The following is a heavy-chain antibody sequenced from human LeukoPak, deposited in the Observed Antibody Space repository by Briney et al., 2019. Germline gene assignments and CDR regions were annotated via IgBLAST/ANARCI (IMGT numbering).Heavy chain of an antibody. V-gene: IGHV3-9*01. CDR2: ISWNNGSI. CDR3: AKDRDYGGTFDY. CDR1: GFTFDDYA. D-gene: IGHD4-23*01. Sequence: PGGSLSLSCAASGFTFDDYAMHWVRQAPGKGLEWVSGISWNNGSIGYADSVKGRFTISRDNAKNSLYLQMSSLRAEDTALYYCAKDRDYGGTFDYWGQGTLVTVSS. J-gene: IGHJ4*02.